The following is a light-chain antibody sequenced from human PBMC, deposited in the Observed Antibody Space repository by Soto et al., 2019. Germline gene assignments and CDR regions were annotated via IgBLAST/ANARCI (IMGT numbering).Light chain of an antibody. Sequence: DIVMTQSPDSLAVSLGETATINCKSSQSVLSTSNSKNSLAWYQQKPGQPPKVLIYWASTRDSEVPDRFSGGGADTEFTLTLGSLQAEDVALYVCQQYNDTPRTFGQGTKVEIK. CDR1: QSVLSTSNSKNS. CDR2: WAS. J-gene: IGKJ1*01. V-gene: IGKV4-1*01. CDR3: QQYNDTPRT.